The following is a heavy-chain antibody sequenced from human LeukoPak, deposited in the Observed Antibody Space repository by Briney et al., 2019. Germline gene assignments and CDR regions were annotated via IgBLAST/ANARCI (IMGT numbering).Heavy chain of an antibody. V-gene: IGHV4-39*01. J-gene: IGHJ3*01. CDR2: IYYSGST. D-gene: IGHD6-13*01. CDR3: ARHPSGYSSWYYPADV. Sequence: PSETLSLTCTVSGGSISSSSYYWGWIRQPPGKGLEWIGSIYYSGSTYYNPSLKSRVTISVDTSKNQSSLKLSSVTAADTAVYYCARHPSGYSSWYYPADVWGQGTMVTVSS. CDR1: GGSISSSSYY.